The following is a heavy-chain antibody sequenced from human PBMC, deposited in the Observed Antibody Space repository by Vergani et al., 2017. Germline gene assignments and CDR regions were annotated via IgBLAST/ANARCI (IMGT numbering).Heavy chain of an antibody. V-gene: IGHV4-59*01. J-gene: IGHJ3*02. Sequence: QVQLQESGPGLVKPSETLSLTCTVSGGSISSYYWSWIRQPPGKGLEWIGYIYYSWSTNYKPSLKSRVTISVDTSKNQFSLKLSSVTAADTAVYYCARNPYCGGDCYSDAFDIWGQGTMVTVSS. D-gene: IGHD2-21*02. CDR3: ARNPYCGGDCYSDAFDI. CDR1: GGSISSYY. CDR2: IYYSWST.